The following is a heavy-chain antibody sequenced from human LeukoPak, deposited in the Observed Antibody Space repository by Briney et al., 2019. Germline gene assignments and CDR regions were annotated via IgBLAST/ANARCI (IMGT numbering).Heavy chain of an antibody. J-gene: IGHJ4*02. D-gene: IGHD3-9*01. CDR3: ARVNDILTGYPVDYFDY. CDR1: GFTFSSYS. CDR2: ISSSSSYI. Sequence: GGSLRLSCAATGFTFSSYSMNWVRQAPGKGLEWVSSISSSSSYIYYADSVKGRFTISRDNAKNSLYLQMNSLRAEDTAVYCCARVNDILTGYPVDYFDYWGQGTLVTVSS. V-gene: IGHV3-21*01.